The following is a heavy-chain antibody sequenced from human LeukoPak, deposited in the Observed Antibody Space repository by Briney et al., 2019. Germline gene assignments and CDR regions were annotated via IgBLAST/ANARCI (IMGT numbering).Heavy chain of an antibody. J-gene: IGHJ4*02. V-gene: IGHV3-21*01. CDR1: GGSISSSSYY. CDR2: ISSSSSYI. Sequence: ETLSLTCTVSGGSISSSSYYWGWVRQPPGKGLEWVSSISSSSSYIYYAASVKGRFTISRDNAKNSLYLQMNRLRAEDTAVYYCARERQLERLAFGKEGSAFDYWGQGTLVTVSS. CDR3: ARERQLERLAFGKEGSAFDY. D-gene: IGHD1-1*01.